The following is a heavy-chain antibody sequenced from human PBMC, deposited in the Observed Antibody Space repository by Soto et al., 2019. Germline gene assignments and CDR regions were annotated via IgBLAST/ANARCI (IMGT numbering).Heavy chain of an antibody. CDR3: ARVQRGYNPGDLAN. Sequence: GGSLRLSCAASGFTFSSYAMHWVRQAPGKGLEWVAVISYDGSNKYYADSVKGRFTISRDNSKNTLYLQMNSLRAEDTAVYYCARVQRGYNPGDLANGGLGALVTVSS. J-gene: IGHJ4*02. CDR2: ISYDGSNK. D-gene: IGHD5-12*01. V-gene: IGHV3-30-3*01. CDR1: GFTFSSYA.